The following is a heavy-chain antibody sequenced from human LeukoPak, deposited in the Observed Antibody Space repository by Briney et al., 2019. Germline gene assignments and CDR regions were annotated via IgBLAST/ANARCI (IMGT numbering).Heavy chain of an antibody. CDR1: GFSFSAYW. CDR3: AGGEYAGY. Sequence: GGSLRLSCAASGFSFSAYWMNWVRQAAGRGLEWVGNIKQDGSEQYYVDSVKGRSTISRDNAKNSLYLQMNSLRAEDTAVYYCAGGEYAGYWGQGTLVTVSS. D-gene: IGHD4-17*01. CDR2: IKQDGSEQ. J-gene: IGHJ4*02. V-gene: IGHV3-7*02.